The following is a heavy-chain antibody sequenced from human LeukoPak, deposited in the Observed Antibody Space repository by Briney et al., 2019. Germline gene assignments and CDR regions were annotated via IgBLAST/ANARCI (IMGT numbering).Heavy chain of an antibody. CDR1: GGSISTSSYY. V-gene: IGHV4-39*07. CDR3: ASYSGIYSAFEI. Sequence: PSETLSLTCTVSGGSISTSSYYWGWVRQPPGKGLEWIGNIFYSGSTYYSPSLKSRVTISLDTSRNQFSLKLNSVTAADTAVYYCASYSGIYSAFEIWSQGTLVTVSS. CDR2: IFYSGST. D-gene: IGHD1-26*01. J-gene: IGHJ3*02.